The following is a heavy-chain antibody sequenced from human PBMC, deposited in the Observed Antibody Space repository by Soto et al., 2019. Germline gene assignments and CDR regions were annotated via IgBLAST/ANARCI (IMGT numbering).Heavy chain of an antibody. CDR2: ISSSSSYI. J-gene: IGHJ3*02. CDR1: GFTFSSYS. D-gene: IGHD3-16*02. CDR3: AREPLSPDYIWGSYRYDAFDI. V-gene: IGHV3-21*01. Sequence: GGSLRLSCAASGFTFSSYSMNWVRQAPGKGLEWVSSISSSSSYIYYADSVKGRFTISRDNAKNSLYLQMNSLRAEDTAVYYCAREPLSPDYIWGSYRYDAFDIWGQGTMVTVSS.